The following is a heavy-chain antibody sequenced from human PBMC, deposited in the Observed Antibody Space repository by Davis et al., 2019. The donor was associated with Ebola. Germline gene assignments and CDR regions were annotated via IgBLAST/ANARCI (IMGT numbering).Heavy chain of an antibody. CDR3: ARDNVWSSFDY. CDR1: GYTFPSYA. CDR2: INTKTGHP. J-gene: IGHJ4*02. Sequence: ASVKVSCKASGYTFPSYAINWVRQAPGQGLEWMGWINTKTGHPTYAQGFAGRFVFSMDTSVNTAYLQISSLKAEDTAVYYCARDNVWSSFDYWGQGTLVTVSS. V-gene: IGHV7-4-1*02. D-gene: IGHD2-8*01.